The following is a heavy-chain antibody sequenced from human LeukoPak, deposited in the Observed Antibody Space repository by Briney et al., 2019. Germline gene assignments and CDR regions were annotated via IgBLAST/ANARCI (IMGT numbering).Heavy chain of an antibody. J-gene: IGHJ4*02. CDR1: GGSISSGSYY. Sequence: SETLSLTCTVSGGSISSGSYYWSWIRQPAGKGLEWIGRIYTSGSTNYNPSLKSRVTISVDTSKNRFSLKLSSVTAADTAVYYCARVRVGATTTFDYWGQGTLVTVSS. CDR3: ARVRVGATTTFDY. D-gene: IGHD1-26*01. CDR2: IYTSGST. V-gene: IGHV4-61*02.